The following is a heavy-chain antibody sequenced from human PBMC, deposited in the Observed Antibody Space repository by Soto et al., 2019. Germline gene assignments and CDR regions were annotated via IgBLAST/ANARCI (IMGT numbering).Heavy chain of an antibody. Sequence: PGGYLRLSCAASGFTFSSYSMNWVRQAPGKGLEWVSSISSSSSYIYYADSVKGRFTISRDNAKNSLYLQMNSLRAEDTAVYYCARARAFYCSGGSCYSDDAFDIWGQWTMVTGS. D-gene: IGHD2-15*01. CDR3: ARARAFYCSGGSCYSDDAFDI. CDR1: GFTFSSYS. CDR2: ISSSSSYI. V-gene: IGHV3-21*01. J-gene: IGHJ3*02.